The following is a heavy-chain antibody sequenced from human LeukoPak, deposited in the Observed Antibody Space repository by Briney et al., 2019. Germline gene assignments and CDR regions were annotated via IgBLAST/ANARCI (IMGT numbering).Heavy chain of an antibody. J-gene: IGHJ6*04. D-gene: IGHD3-10*02. CDR1: GFIFDDYT. CDR2: ITWNSGSI. Sequence: GGSLRLSCAASGFIFDDYTMHWVRHAPGKGLEWVSGITWNSGSIAYTDSVKGRFTISRDNATNSLYLQMNSLRAEDTAVYYCAELGITMIGGVWGKGTTVTISS. V-gene: IGHV3-9*01. CDR3: AELGITMIGGV.